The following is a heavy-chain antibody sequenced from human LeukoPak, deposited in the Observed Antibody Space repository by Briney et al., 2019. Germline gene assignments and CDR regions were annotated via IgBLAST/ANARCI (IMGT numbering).Heavy chain of an antibody. CDR2: VAHKGPTVYSPTLNR. V-gene: IGHV4-34*01. Sequence: SETLSLTCAVYGAYLSDYYWSWIRQSPGRGLQWIGEVAHKGPTVYSPTLNRKYNPSLESRVTMSVDPSKNQFSLKLTSVTVADTATYYCVRQGTNSGYYLLDYWGPGHLVTVSS. CDR3: VRQGTNSGYYLLDY. CDR1: GAYLSDYY. D-gene: IGHD3-3*01. J-gene: IGHJ4*02.